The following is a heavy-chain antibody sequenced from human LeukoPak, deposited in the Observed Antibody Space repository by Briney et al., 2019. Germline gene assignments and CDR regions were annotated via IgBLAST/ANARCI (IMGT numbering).Heavy chain of an antibody. Sequence: SETLSLTCTVSGGSISSSSDYWGWIRQPPGKGLEWIGSIYHSGSTYYNPSLKSRVTISVDTSKNQFSLKLSSVTAADTAVYYCARLQDDGGNGEFDYWGQGTLVTVSS. D-gene: IGHD4-23*01. CDR1: GGSISSSSDY. V-gene: IGHV4-39*07. CDR2: IYHSGST. CDR3: ARLQDDGGNGEFDY. J-gene: IGHJ4*02.